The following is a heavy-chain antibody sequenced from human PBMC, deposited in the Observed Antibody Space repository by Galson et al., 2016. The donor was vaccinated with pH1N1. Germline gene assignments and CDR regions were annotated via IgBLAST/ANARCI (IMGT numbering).Heavy chain of an antibody. Sequence: QSGAEVKKPGESLKISCKGSGYSFTNYWIGWVRQIPGKGLEWMGVIYPGDSDVRYTPSFQGQVTISADKSISTAYLQWGSLRASDTAMYYCARSPGIDVAGRPWDSWGEGTRVTVSS. D-gene: IGHD6-19*01. CDR3: ARSPGIDVAGRPWDS. V-gene: IGHV5-51*03. CDR1: GYSFTNYW. CDR2: IYPGDSDV. J-gene: IGHJ4*02.